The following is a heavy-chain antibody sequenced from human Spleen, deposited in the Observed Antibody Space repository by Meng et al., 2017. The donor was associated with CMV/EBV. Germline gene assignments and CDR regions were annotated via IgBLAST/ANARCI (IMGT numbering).Heavy chain of an antibody. V-gene: IGHV3-30-3*01. CDR1: GFTLTSFA. CDR3: AKDSPPLRFLEWLPDLYYYGMDV. D-gene: IGHD3-3*01. J-gene: IGHJ6*02. Sequence: GGSLRLSCAVSGFTLTSFAMHWVRQAPGKGLEWVAVISNDGSNKYYVDSVKGRFTISRDNSKNTLYLQMNSLRTEDTAVYYCAKDSPPLRFLEWLPDLYYYGMDVWGQGTTVTVSS. CDR2: ISNDGSNK.